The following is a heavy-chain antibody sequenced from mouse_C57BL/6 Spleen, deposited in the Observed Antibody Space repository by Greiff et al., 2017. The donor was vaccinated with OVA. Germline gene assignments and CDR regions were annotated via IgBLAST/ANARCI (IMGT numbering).Heavy chain of an antibody. D-gene: IGHD2-10*02. CDR3: ARYLGLYFDY. V-gene: IGHV7-3*01. CDR2: IRNKANGYTT. CDR1: GFTFTDYY. Sequence: EVQRVESGGGLVQPGGSLSLSCAASGFTFTDYYMSWVRQPPGKALEWLGFIRNKANGYTTEYSASVKGRFTISRDNSQSILYLQMNALRAEDSATYYCARYLGLYFDYWGQGTTLTVSS. J-gene: IGHJ2*01.